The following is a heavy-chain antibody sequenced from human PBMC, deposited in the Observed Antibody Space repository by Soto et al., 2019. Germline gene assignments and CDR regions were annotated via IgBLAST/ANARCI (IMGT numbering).Heavy chain of an antibody. CDR1: GFSFSSYD. Sequence: QVQLVESGGGVVQPGRSLRLSCVGSGFSFSSYDMNWVRQAPGTGLEWVALMSYDGSKKYYGDSVRGRVTISRDNSKNTLYLQMDHLRPEDTAIYYCAKVLKPGSRWSLGGVEHCMDVWGRGTTVSVSS. CDR3: AKVLKPGSRWSLGGVEHCMDV. D-gene: IGHD3-16*01. J-gene: IGHJ6*03. V-gene: IGHV3-30*18. CDR2: MSYDGSKK.